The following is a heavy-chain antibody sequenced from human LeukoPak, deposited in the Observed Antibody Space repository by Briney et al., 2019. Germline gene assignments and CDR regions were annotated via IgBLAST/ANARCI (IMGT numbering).Heavy chain of an antibody. D-gene: IGHD3-3*01. CDR1: GFTFSNNC. CDR3: ASDGDTSGYSD. CDR2: IKNDGSEK. Sequence: GGSLRLSCVASGFTFSNNCMSWVRQAPGKGLEWVANIKNDGSEKYYVYSVDGRIIFCSDNANNSQFLKINMLTDDDAALYCCASDGDTSGYSDWGQGTLVTVSS. J-gene: IGHJ4*02. V-gene: IGHV3-7*01.